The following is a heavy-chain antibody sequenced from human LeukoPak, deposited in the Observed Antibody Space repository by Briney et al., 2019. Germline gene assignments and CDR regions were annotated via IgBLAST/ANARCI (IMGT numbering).Heavy chain of an antibody. CDR2: ITSSSSYI. D-gene: IGHD3-22*01. CDR1: GFTFSSYS. Sequence: PGGSLRLSCAASGFTFSSYSMNWVRQAPGKGLEWVSSITSSSSYIYYAASVKGRFTISRDNAKNSLYLQMNSQRAEDTAVYYCASGYYDSSGYRDYWGQGTLVTVSS. J-gene: IGHJ4*02. CDR3: ASGYYDSSGYRDY. V-gene: IGHV3-21*01.